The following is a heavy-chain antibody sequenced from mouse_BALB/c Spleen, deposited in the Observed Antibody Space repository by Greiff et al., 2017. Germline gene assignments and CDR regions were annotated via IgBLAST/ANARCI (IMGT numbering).Heavy chain of an antibody. CDR3: TRYDYGLDY. J-gene: IGHJ2*01. Sequence: DVMLVESGGGLVKPGGSLKLSCAASGFTFSSYTMSWVRQTPEKRLEWVATISSGGSYTYYPDSVKGRFTISRDNAKNTLYLQMSSLKSEDTAMYYCTRYDYGLDYWGQGTTLTVSS. CDR1: GFTFSSYT. D-gene: IGHD2-4*01. V-gene: IGHV5-6-4*01. CDR2: ISSGGSYT.